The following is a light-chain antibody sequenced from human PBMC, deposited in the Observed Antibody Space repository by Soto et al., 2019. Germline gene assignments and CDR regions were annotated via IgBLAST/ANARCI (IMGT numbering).Light chain of an antibody. CDR2: KAS. V-gene: IGKV1-5*03. Sequence: DIQMTQSPSTLSASVGDRVTITCRASQSVDTCLAWYQQKPGKAPHLLIYKASSLETGVPSRFSGSGSVTEFPLTISSLQPDDFATYYCQQFYRYPWTVGQGTKVEIK. CDR3: QQFYRYPWT. CDR1: QSVDTC. J-gene: IGKJ1*01.